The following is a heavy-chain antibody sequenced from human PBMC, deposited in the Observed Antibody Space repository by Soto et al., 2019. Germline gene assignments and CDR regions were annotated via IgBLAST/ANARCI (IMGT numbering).Heavy chain of an antibody. J-gene: IGHJ4*02. CDR1: GFTLSSHW. D-gene: IGHD5-18*01. V-gene: IGHV3-7*01. Sequence: GGSLRLSCAASGFTLSSHWMSWVRQAPGKGLEWVANIREDGSEKYYVDSVKGRFTVSRDNAKNSLYLQMNSLRAEDTAVYYCARDLRGYSYGPVDYWGQGTLVTVS. CDR3: ARDLRGYSYGPVDY. CDR2: IREDGSEK.